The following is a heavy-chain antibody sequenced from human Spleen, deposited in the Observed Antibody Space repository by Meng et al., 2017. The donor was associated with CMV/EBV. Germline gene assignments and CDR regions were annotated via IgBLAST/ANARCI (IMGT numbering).Heavy chain of an antibody. CDR1: GGTFSSYA. V-gene: IGHV1-69*05. Sequence: KASGGTFSSYAISWVRQAPGQGLEWMGGIIPIFGTANYAQKFQGRVTITTDESTSTAYMELSSLRSEDTAVYYCALYSSGYYGLGYWGQGTLVTVSS. CDR3: ALYSSGYYGLGY. D-gene: IGHD3-22*01. J-gene: IGHJ4*02. CDR2: IIPIFGTA.